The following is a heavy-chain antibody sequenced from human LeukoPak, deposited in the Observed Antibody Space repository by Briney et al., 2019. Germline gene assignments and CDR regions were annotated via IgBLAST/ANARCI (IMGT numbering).Heavy chain of an antibody. V-gene: IGHV5-51*01. CDR1: GYSFTSYW. CDR3: ARLNTRRGYSYGYVY. Sequence: GESLQISFKGSGYSFTSYWIGWVRQMPGKGLEWMGIIYPGDSDTRYSPSFQGQVTISADKSISTAYLQWSSLKASDTAMYYCARLNTRRGYSYGYVYWGQGTLVTVSS. J-gene: IGHJ4*02. D-gene: IGHD5-18*01. CDR2: IYPGDSDT.